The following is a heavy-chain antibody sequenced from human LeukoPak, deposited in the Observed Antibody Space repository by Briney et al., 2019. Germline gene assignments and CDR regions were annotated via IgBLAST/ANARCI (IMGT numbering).Heavy chain of an antibody. V-gene: IGHV1-24*01. Sequence: ASVKVSCKVSGYTLTKLSMHWLEQPPGKGLEWMGGFDPEDGETIYAQKFQGRVTMTEDTSTDTAYVELSSLRSEDTAVYYCATHIAVAGSFADYWGQGTLVTVSS. CDR1: GYTLTKLS. D-gene: IGHD6-19*01. CDR3: ATHIAVAGSFADY. CDR2: FDPEDGET. J-gene: IGHJ4*02.